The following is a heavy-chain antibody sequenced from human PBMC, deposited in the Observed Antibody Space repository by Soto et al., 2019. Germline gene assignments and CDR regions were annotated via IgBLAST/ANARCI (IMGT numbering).Heavy chain of an antibody. CDR2: IYYSGST. J-gene: IGHJ3*02. CDR1: GGSFSGYY. CDR3: AREVVVPGAFDI. V-gene: IGHV4-59*01. D-gene: IGHD2-15*01. Sequence: SETLSLTCAVYGGSFSGYYWTWIRQPPGTGLEWIGYIYYSGSTNYNPSLKSRVTISVDTSKNQFSLKLSSVTAADTAVYYCAREVVVPGAFDIWGQGTMVTVSS.